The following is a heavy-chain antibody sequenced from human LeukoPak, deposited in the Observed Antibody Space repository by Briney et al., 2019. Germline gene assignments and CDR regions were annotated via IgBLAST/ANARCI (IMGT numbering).Heavy chain of an antibody. J-gene: IGHJ4*02. CDR1: GGSFSGYY. D-gene: IGHD3-16*02. Sequence: SETLSLTCAVYGGSFSGYYWSWIRQPPGKGLEWIGEINHSGSTNYNPSPKSRVTISVDTSKNQFSLKLSSVTAADTAVYYCARGRAIYDYVWGSYRHHPYYFDYWGQGTLVTVSS. V-gene: IGHV4-34*01. CDR3: ARGRAIYDYVWGSYRHHPYYFDY. CDR2: INHSGST.